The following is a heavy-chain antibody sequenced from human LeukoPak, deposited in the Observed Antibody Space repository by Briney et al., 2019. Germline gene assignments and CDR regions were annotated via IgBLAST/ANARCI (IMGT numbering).Heavy chain of an antibody. CDR3: AKTTTGYSSGRYPAWPIDY. V-gene: IGHV3-23*01. J-gene: IGHJ4*02. CDR2: IFGSGGSA. D-gene: IGHD2-15*01. CDR1: GFTFGSYA. Sequence: GGSLRLSCAASGFTFGSYAMYWVRQAPGKGLEWVSGIFGSGGSAHYADSVNGRFTISRDNSKKTVYLQMDSLRAEDTATYYCAKTTTGYSSGRYPAWPIDYWGQGTLVTVSS.